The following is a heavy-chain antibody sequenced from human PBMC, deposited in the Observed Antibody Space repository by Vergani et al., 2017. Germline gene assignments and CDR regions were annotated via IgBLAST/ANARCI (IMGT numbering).Heavy chain of an antibody. CDR1: GGTFSSYA. Sequence: QVQLVQSGAEVKKPGSSVKVSCKASGGTFSSYAISWVRQAPGQGLEWMGRIIPIFGTANYAQKFQGRVTITADESTSTAYMELSSLRSEDTAVYYCASSPSXGVVAATIWYWFDPWGQGTLVTVSS. J-gene: IGHJ5*02. CDR2: IIPIFGTA. D-gene: IGHD2-15*01. CDR3: ASSPSXGVVAATIWYWFDP. V-gene: IGHV1-69*13.